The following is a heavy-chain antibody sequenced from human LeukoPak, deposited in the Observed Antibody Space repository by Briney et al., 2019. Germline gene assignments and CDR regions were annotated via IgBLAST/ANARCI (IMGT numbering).Heavy chain of an antibody. Sequence: AGGSLRLSCAASGFTVSSNYMSRVRQAPGKGLEWVSVIYSGGSTYYADSVKGRFTISRDNSKNTLYLQMNSLRAEDTAVYYCARDPGQWLGGFDYWGQGTLVTVSS. CDR1: GFTVSSNY. J-gene: IGHJ4*02. CDR2: IYSGGST. V-gene: IGHV3-66*01. CDR3: ARDPGQWLGGFDY. D-gene: IGHD6-19*01.